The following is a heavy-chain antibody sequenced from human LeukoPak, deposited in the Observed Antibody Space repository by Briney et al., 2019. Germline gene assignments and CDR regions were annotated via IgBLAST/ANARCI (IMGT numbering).Heavy chain of an antibody. CDR3: ARGVRIVSPSGFFDY. V-gene: IGHV4-39*07. D-gene: IGHD1-26*01. CDR1: GGSISSSSYY. CDR2: IYYSGST. J-gene: IGHJ4*02. Sequence: SETLSLTCTVSGGSISSSSYYWGWIRQPPGKGLEWIGSIYYSGSTYYNPSLKSRVTISVDTSKNQFSPKLSSVTAEDTAVYYCARGVRIVSPSGFFDYWGQGTLVTVSS.